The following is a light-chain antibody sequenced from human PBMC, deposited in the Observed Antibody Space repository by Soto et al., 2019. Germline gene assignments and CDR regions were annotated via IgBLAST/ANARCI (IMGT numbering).Light chain of an antibody. CDR1: QSVSRN. J-gene: IGKJ4*01. Sequence: EIVMTQSPATLSVSPGEKTSLSCRASQSVSRNLAWYQQKPGQTPRLLIYGTSTRATGIPARFSAIGSGTEFTLTISSLQSEDVAVSYCQQDHNWPLTFGGGTKVEI. CDR3: QQDHNWPLT. CDR2: GTS. V-gene: IGKV3-15*01.